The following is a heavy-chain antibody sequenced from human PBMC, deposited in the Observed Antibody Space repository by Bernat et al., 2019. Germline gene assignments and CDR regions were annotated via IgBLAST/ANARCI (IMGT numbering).Heavy chain of an antibody. D-gene: IGHD3-3*01. V-gene: IGHV3-30-3*01. CDR3: ARDKLRGVTYYYYGMDV. CDR2: ISYDGSNK. J-gene: IGHJ6*02. Sequence: QVQLVESGGGVVQPGRSLRLSCAASGFTFSSYAIHWVRQAPGKGLEWVAVISYDGSNKYYADSVKGRFTISRDNSKNTLYLQMNSLRAEDTAVYYCARDKLRGVTYYYYGMDVWGQGTTVTVSS. CDR1: GFTFSSYA.